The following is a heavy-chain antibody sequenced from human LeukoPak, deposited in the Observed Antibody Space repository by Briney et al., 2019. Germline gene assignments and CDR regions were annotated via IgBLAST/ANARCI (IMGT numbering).Heavy chain of an antibody. D-gene: IGHD6-13*01. J-gene: IGHJ4*02. CDR1: GFTFSNYG. CDR2: IANDGRDK. V-gene: IGHV3-30*18. Sequence: PGRSLRLSCAASGFTFSNYGIHSVRQAPGKRLEWVAVIANDGRDKKYGRSVKGRFTSSRDNSKNTLYLQMNSLRDEDTAVYYCAKDRAVGAAAYYFDFWGQGTLVTVSS. CDR3: AKDRAVGAAAYYFDF.